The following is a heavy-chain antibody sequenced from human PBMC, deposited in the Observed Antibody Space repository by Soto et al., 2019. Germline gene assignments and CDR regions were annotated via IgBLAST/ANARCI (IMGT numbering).Heavy chain of an antibody. CDR2: IYPGDSDT. CDR3: ARHESERFDCSSTSCYAGRYYYYYGMDV. CDR1: GYSFTSYW. V-gene: IGHV5-51*01. D-gene: IGHD2-2*01. Sequence: GESLKISCKGSGYSFTSYWIGWVRQMPGKGLEWMGIIYPGDSDTRYSPSFQGQVTISADKSISTAYLQWSSLKAPDNAMYYCARHESERFDCSSTSCYAGRYYYYYGMDVWGQGTTVTVSS. J-gene: IGHJ6*02.